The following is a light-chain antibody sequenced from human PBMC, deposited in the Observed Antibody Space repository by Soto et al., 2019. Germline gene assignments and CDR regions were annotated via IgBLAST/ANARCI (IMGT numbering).Light chain of an antibody. CDR1: HDIGNS. Sequence: DIQMTQSPPSLSASVGDRVTITCQASHDIGNSLNWYQDKPGQAPKLVIYDAYNLETGVPSTFSGNGYGTDFTFTISSLRPGDIATYYCQKSDHLPLFGPGTRVDMK. J-gene: IGKJ3*01. V-gene: IGKV1-33*01. CDR2: DAY. CDR3: QKSDHLPL.